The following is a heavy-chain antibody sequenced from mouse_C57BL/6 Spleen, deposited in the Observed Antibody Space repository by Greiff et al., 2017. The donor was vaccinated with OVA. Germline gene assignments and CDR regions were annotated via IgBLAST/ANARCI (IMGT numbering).Heavy chain of an antibody. CDR1: GFTFSSYG. V-gene: IGHV5-6*01. J-gene: IGHJ4*01. CDR3: ARHRTVVANDYAMDY. CDR2: ISSGGSYT. Sequence: EVMLVESGGDLVKPGGSLKLSCAASGFTFSSYGMSWVRQTPDKRLEWVATISSGGSYTYYPDSVKGRFTISRDNAKNTLYLQMSSLKSEDTAMYYCARHRTVVANDYAMDYWGQGTSVTVSS. D-gene: IGHD1-1*01.